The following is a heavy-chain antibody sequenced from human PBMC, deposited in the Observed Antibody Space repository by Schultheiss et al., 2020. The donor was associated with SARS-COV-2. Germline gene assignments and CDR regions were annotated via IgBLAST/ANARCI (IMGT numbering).Heavy chain of an antibody. CDR1: GFSLSTSGMC. CDR3: AHRLEYSNKEPRARYYFDY. D-gene: IGHD4-11*01. V-gene: IGHV2-5*08. Sequence: SGPTLVKPTQTLTLTCTFSGFSLSTSGMCVSWIRQPPGKALEWLALIDWDDDKRYSPSLKSRLTITKDTSKNQVVLTMTNMDPVDTATYYCAHRLEYSNKEPRARYYFDYWGQGTLVTVSS. J-gene: IGHJ4*02. CDR2: IDWDDDK.